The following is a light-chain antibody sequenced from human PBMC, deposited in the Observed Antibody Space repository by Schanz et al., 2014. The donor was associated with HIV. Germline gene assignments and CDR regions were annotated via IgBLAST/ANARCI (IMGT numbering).Light chain of an antibody. CDR1: QHITNY. CDR3: QHYDSSPLA. J-gene: IGKJ1*01. CDR2: DAS. Sequence: EIVLTQSPATLSLSPGETATLSCRASQHITNYLAWYQQKPGQAPRLLIYDASTRATGIPARFSGSGSGTDFTFTISSLEPEDFAVYFCQHYDSSPLAFGQGTKVEIK. V-gene: IGKV3-11*01.